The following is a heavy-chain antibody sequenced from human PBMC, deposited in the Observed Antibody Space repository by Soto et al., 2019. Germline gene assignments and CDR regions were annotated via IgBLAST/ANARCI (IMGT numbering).Heavy chain of an antibody. CDR2: IWYDGSRT. V-gene: IGHV3-33*01. CDR3: AREQIGVAGSTYDY. Sequence: QVQLVESGGGVVQPGTSLRLSCAASGFTFSTYGMHWVRQAPGKGLDWVALIWYDGSRTHYAESVKGRFTISRDNSKNTLLLQMNSLRVKDTAVYYCAREQIGVAGSTYDYWGQGTLVTVSS. CDR1: GFTFSTYG. J-gene: IGHJ4*02. D-gene: IGHD6-19*01.